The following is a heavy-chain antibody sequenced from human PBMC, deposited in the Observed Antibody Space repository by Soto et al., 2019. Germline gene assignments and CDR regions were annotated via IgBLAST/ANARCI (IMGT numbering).Heavy chain of an antibody. D-gene: IGHD2-2*01. V-gene: IGHV4-31*03. CDR2: IYYSGST. Sequence: SETLSLTCTVSGGSISSGGYYWSWIRQHPGKGLEWIGYIYYSGSTYYNPSLKSRVTISVDTSKNQFSLKLSSVTAADTAVYYCARDPVTWDCISTSCNLYYYGMDVWGQGTTVTVSS. CDR3: ARDPVTWDCISTSCNLYYYGMDV. CDR1: GGSISSGGYY. J-gene: IGHJ6*02.